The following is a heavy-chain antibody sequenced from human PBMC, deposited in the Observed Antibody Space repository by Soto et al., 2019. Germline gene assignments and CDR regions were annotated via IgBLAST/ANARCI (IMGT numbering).Heavy chain of an antibody. J-gene: IGHJ6*02. Sequence: SETLSLTCTVSGGSISSYYWSWIRQPPGKGLEWIGYIYYSGSTNYNPSLTSPVTISLDTSKNQFPLKLSSVTAADTAVYYCARDGNGMDVWGQGTTVTVSS. D-gene: IGHD1-26*01. CDR1: GGSISSYY. CDR2: IYYSGST. CDR3: ARDGNGMDV. V-gene: IGHV4-59*01.